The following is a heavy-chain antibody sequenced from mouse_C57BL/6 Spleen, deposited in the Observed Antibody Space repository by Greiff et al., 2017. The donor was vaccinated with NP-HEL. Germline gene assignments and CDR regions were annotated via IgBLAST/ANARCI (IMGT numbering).Heavy chain of an antibody. J-gene: IGHJ3*01. V-gene: IGHV1-82*01. CDR2: IYPGDGDT. D-gene: IGHD3-2*02. CDR1: GYAFSSSW. Sequence: VKLQESGPELVKPGASVKISCKASGYAFSSSWMNWVKQRPGKGLEWIGRIYPGDGDTNYNGKFKGKATLTADKSSSTAYMQLSSLTSEDSAVYFCAVDSSGPFAYGGQGTLVTVSA. CDR3: AVDSSGPFAY.